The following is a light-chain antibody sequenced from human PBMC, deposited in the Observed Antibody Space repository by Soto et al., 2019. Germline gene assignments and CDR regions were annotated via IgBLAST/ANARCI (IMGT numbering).Light chain of an antibody. CDR2: GAS. CDR1: QSVRSN. J-gene: IGKJ1*01. CDR3: QQYGSSPRT. V-gene: IGKV3-15*01. Sequence: EIRMRNHPSTESVVGRERSSLSWRASQSVRSNLAWSQQKPGQAPRLLIYGASTRATGIPARFSGSGSGTDFTLTISRLEPADFAVYSCQQYGSSPRTFGQGTKVDIK.